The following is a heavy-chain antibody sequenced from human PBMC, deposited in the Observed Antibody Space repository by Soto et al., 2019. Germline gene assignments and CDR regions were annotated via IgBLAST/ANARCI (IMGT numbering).Heavy chain of an antibody. Sequence: QITLKESGPTLVKPTQTLTLTCTFSGFSLNTGGVGVGWFRQPPGKALEWLALVYWSDNKRYSPSLKSRLTITKDTSKNQVVLTMTSMDPVDTATYYCAHGVVGTWYFDLWGRGTLVTVSS. J-gene: IGHJ2*01. D-gene: IGHD2-21*02. V-gene: IGHV2-5*01. CDR1: GFSLNTGGVG. CDR3: AHGVVGTWYFDL. CDR2: VYWSDNK.